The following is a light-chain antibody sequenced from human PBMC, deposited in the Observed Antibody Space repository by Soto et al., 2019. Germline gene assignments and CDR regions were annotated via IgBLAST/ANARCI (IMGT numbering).Light chain of an antibody. CDR3: QQYGGSPRT. CDR1: QSISSY. CDR2: AAS. J-gene: IGKJ1*01. V-gene: IGKV1-39*01. Sequence: DIQMTQSPSSLSASVGDRVTITCRASQSISSYLNWYQQKPGKAPKLLIYAASSLQSGVPSRFSGSGSGTDFTLTISRLEPEDFAVYYCQQYGGSPRTFGQGTKVEVK.